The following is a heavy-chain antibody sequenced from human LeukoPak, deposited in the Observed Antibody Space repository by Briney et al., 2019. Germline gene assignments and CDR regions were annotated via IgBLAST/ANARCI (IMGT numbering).Heavy chain of an antibody. Sequence: ASVKVTCKASGYTFTSYAMHWVRQAPGQRLEWMGWINAGNGNTKYSQKFQGRVTITRDTSASTAYMELSRLRSDDTAVYYCARVGYSDSSGYGPYDAFDIWGQGTMVTVSS. D-gene: IGHD3-22*01. CDR2: INAGNGNT. CDR3: ARVGYSDSSGYGPYDAFDI. V-gene: IGHV1-3*01. CDR1: GYTFTSYA. J-gene: IGHJ3*02.